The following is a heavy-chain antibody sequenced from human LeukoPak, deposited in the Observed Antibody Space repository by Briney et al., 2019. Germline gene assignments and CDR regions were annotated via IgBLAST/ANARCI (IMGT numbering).Heavy chain of an antibody. D-gene: IGHD3-22*01. CDR1: GGSISSGGYY. V-gene: IGHV4-31*03. CDR2: IYYSGST. Sequence: SETLSLTCTVSGGSISSGGYYRSWIRQHPGKGLEWIGYIYYSGSTYYNPSLKSRVTISVDTSKNQFSLKLSSVTAADTAVYYCARTPARITMIVVVHPYFDYWGQGTLVTVSS. J-gene: IGHJ4*02. CDR3: ARTPARITMIVVVHPYFDY.